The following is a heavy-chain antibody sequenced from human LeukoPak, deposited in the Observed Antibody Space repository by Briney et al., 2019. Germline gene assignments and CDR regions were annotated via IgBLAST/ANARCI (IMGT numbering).Heavy chain of an antibody. J-gene: IGHJ4*02. CDR1: GFTFSSYA. CDR2: ISGSGGST. V-gene: IGHV3-23*01. CDR3: AKGVAVAGTWLDY. Sequence: GGSLRLSCAASGFTFSSYAMSWVRQAPGKGLEWVSAISGSGGSTYYADSVKGRFTISRDNSKNTLYLQMNSLRAEDTSVYYCAKGVAVAGTWLDYWGQGTLVTVSS. D-gene: IGHD6-19*01.